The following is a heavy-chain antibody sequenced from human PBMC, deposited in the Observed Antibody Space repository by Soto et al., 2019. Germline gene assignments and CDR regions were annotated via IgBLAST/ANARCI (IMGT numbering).Heavy chain of an antibody. CDR3: ARVFYYDILTGKRYNRDV. V-gene: IGHV3-23*01. J-gene: IGHJ6*02. D-gene: IGHD3-9*01. Sequence: VQLLESGGDLVQPGGSLRLSCEASGFTFSNYAMRWVRQPPGKGLEWVSVISGSGGSTNYADSAKGPFTISRDNSMDTLYLQMNSLSADDTAVYYCARVFYYDILTGKRYNRDVCGQGTTVSVSS. CDR2: ISGSGGST. CDR1: GFTFSNYA.